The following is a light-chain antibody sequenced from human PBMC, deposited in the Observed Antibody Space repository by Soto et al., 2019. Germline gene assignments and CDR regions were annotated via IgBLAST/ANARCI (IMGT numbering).Light chain of an antibody. CDR2: GAS. CDR1: QGVSSSF. V-gene: IGKV3-20*01. Sequence: EIVLTQSPGTLSLSPGEGATLSCRASQGVSSSFLAWYQQKPGQAPRLLIYGASSRASGIPDRVSGSGSGTDFTLTISGLDPEDFEVYYCHQYGSSPYTFGQGTKLEIK. J-gene: IGKJ2*01. CDR3: HQYGSSPYT.